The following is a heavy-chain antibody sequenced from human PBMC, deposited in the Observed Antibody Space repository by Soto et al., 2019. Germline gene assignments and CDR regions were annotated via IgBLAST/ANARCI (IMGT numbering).Heavy chain of an antibody. CDR3: ARGPPTFSPKKNWFDP. CDR1: GGSFSGYY. Sequence: SDTLSLTCAVYGGSFSGYYWSWFRQPPGKGLEWIGEINHSGSTNYNPSLKSRVTIPVDTSKNQFSLKLSSVTAADTAVYYCARGPPTFSPKKNWFDPWGQGTLLSVSS. J-gene: IGHJ5*02. CDR2: INHSGST. V-gene: IGHV4-34*01.